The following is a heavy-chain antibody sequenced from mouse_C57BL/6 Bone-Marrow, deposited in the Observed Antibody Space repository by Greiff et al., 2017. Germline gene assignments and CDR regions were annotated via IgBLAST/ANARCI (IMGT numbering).Heavy chain of an antibody. V-gene: IGHV1-5*01. Sequence: VQLQQSGTVLARPGASVKMSCKTSGYTFTSYWMHWVKQRPGQGLEWIGAIYPGNSDTSSNQKFKGKAKLTAVTSASTAYMELSSLTNEDSAVYYCTREGDYDVYAMDDWGQGTSGTVSS. CDR1: GYTFTSYW. CDR3: TREGDYDVYAMDD. CDR2: IYPGNSDT. J-gene: IGHJ4*01. D-gene: IGHD2-4*01.